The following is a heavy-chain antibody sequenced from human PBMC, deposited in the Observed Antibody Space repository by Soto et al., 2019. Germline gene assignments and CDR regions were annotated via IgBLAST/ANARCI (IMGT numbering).Heavy chain of an antibody. J-gene: IGHJ6*02. D-gene: IGHD3-3*01. CDR3: AKDQGSGYSYCYGMDV. CDR2: ISGSGGST. Sequence: EVQLLESGGGLVQPGGSLRLSCAASGFTFSSYAMSWVRQAPGKGLEWVSAISGSGGSTYYADSVKGRFTISRDNSKNMLYLQMDSLRAEDTAVYYCAKDQGSGYSYCYGMDVWGPGTTVTVSS. V-gene: IGHV3-23*01. CDR1: GFTFSSYA.